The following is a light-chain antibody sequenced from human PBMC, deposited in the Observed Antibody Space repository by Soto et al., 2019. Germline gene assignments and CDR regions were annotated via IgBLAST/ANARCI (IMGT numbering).Light chain of an antibody. CDR2: EVS. V-gene: IGLV2-8*01. CDR1: SSDVGGYNY. J-gene: IGLJ3*02. CDR3: SSYAGSNNLV. Sequence: QSVLTQPPSASGSPGQSVTISCTGTSSDVGGYNYVSWYQQHPGKAPKLMIYEVSKRPSGVPDRFSGSKSGNTASLTVPGLQGENEADFYCSSYAGSNNLVFGGGTKLTVL.